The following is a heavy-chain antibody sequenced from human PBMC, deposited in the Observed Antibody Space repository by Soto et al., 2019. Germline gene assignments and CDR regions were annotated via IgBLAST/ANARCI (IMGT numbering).Heavy chain of an antibody. J-gene: IGHJ4*02. CDR2: ISSSSSYI. V-gene: IGHV3-21*01. CDR1: GFTFSSYS. CDR3: ARDQPGYSYGYGLGY. D-gene: IGHD5-18*01. Sequence: EVQLVESGGGLVKPGGSLRLSCAASGFTFSSYSMNWVRQAPGKGLEWVSSISSSSSYIYYADSVKGRFTISRDNAKNSQYLQMNSLRAEDTAVYYCARDQPGYSYGYGLGYWGQRTLVTVSS.